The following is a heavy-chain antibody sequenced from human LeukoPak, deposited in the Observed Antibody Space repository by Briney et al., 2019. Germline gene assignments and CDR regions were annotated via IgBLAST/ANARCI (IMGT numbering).Heavy chain of an antibody. J-gene: IGHJ4*02. Sequence: GGSLRLSCVGSGFSFRYFAIHWVRQAPGKGLEYVSVINTDGRITYYADSVKGRFTISRDNSKNTVYPQMGSLRGDDMAVYYCTRDGGSFCDFDYWGQGALVTVSS. CDR2: INTDGRIT. CDR1: GFSFRYFA. V-gene: IGHV3-64*02. CDR3: TRDGGSFCDFDY. D-gene: IGHD1-26*01.